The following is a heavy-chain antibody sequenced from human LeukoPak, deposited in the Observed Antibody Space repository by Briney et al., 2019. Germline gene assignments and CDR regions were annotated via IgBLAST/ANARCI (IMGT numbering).Heavy chain of an antibody. Sequence: PAGSLTLSCAASGFTLYNYNRMWLGQAPGKGRDLVSINYSYGSTYYADSVKGRFTISSDNLGNTLHLQMNRLRAEDTAVYYCASSGPAGTSVDYWGQGTLVTVSS. CDR2: NYSYGST. D-gene: IGHD6-13*01. CDR1: GFTLYNYN. J-gene: IGHJ4*02. CDR3: ASSGPAGTSVDY. V-gene: IGHV3-66*01.